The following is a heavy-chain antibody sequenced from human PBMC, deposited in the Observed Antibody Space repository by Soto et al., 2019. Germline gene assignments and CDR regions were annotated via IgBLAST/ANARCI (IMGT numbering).Heavy chain of an antibody. CDR1: GYTFTSYD. CDR3: ARRAETNGWNGFGADKYYFDF. Sequence: ASVKVSCKASGYTFTSYDIYWVRQATGQGLEWMGWMNPNTGNSGYAQKFQGRVTVTSDTSINTVYMELSSLRSEDTAVYYCARRAETNGWNGFGADKYYFDFWGQGTLVTVS. J-gene: IGHJ4*02. V-gene: IGHV1-8*01. D-gene: IGHD1-1*01. CDR2: MNPNTGNS.